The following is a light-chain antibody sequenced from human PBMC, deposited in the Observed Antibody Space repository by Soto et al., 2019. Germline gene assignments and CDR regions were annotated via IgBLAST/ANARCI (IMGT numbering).Light chain of an antibody. CDR1: RAIRND. CDR2: SAS. Sequence: IQMTQSPSSLSASVGDRVTFTCRASRAIRNDLAWFQQKPGKAPKLLISSASTLQIGVPSRFSGSGSGTDFSLTISSLQPEDLAAYFCLQDYSYPFTFGGGTKVEIK. CDR3: LQDYSYPFT. V-gene: IGKV1-6*01. J-gene: IGKJ4*01.